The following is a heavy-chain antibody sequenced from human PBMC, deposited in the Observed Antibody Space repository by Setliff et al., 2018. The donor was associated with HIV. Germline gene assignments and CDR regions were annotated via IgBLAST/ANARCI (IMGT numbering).Heavy chain of an antibody. CDR1: GFTFSRFW. Sequence: GGSLRLSCIGSGFTFSRFWMHWVRQAPGQGLVWVSGINNDTTTTTYADSVKGRFTVSRDNAKSSLYLQMNSLRAEDTAVYYCARELQLHTPPYCYYMDVWGKGTTVTVSS. D-gene: IGHD2-2*01. V-gene: IGHV3-74*01. J-gene: IGHJ6*03. CDR2: INNDTTTT. CDR3: ARELQLHTPPYCYYMDV.